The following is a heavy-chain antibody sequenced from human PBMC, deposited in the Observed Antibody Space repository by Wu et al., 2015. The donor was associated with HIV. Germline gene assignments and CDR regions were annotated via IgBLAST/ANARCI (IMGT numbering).Heavy chain of an antibody. Sequence: QVQLVQSGAEVKKPGASVKVSCKASGYTFTGYYMHWVRQAPGQGLEWMGWINPNSGGTNYAQKFQGRVTMTRDTSISTAYMELSRLRSDDTAVYYCARGQDSSGYYYRNGILWYFDYVGPGNAGHRLL. CDR1: GYTFTGYY. CDR2: INPNSGGT. J-gene: IGHJ4*02. V-gene: IGHV1-2*02. CDR3: ARGQDSSGYYYRNGILWYFDY. D-gene: IGHD3-22*01.